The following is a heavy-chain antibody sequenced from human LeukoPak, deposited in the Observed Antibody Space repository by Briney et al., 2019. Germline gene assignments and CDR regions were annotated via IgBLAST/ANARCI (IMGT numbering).Heavy chain of an antibody. V-gene: IGHV3-23*01. CDR3: AKELVSSGWYGEDY. J-gene: IGHJ4*02. D-gene: IGHD6-19*01. CDR2: ISGSGDTK. Sequence: GGSLRLSCAASGFTFSTYAMTWVRQAPGKGLEWVSVISGSGDTKYYADSVKGRFTISRDSSKNTLYLQMNSLRAEDTAVYYCAKELVSSGWYGEDYWGQGTLVTVSS. CDR1: GFTFSTYA.